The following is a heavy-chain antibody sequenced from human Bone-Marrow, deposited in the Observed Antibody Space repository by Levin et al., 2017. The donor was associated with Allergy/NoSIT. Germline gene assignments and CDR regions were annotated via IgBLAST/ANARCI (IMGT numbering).Heavy chain of an antibody. J-gene: IGHJ6*02. V-gene: IGHV4-59*08. CDR3: ARTFYYFYGMDV. CDR2: VHHSGNT. CDR1: GDSIKSFY. Sequence: PSETLSLTCTVPGDSIKSFYWTWVRQPPGKGLEWIGFVHHSGNTKHNPSLKSRVTMAMDPSKNEISLRLSSVTAADTAVYYCARTFYYFYGMDVWGQGTTVTVSS.